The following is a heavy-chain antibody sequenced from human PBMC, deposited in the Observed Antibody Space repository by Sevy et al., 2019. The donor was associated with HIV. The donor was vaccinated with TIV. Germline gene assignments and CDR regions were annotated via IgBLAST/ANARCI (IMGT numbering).Heavy chain of an antibody. CDR2: SSWYSGSI. J-gene: IGHJ5*01. D-gene: IGHD6-19*01. Sequence: GGSLRLSCVASGFTFDDYAMHWVRQAPGKGPEWVSGSSWYSGSIGYAESVKGRFTISRDNAKNPLYLQMNSLRVEDTALYYCAKGIGYSNGWYSWFDSWGQGTLVTVSS. V-gene: IGHV3-9*01. CDR1: GFTFDDYA. CDR3: AKGIGYSNGWYSWFDS.